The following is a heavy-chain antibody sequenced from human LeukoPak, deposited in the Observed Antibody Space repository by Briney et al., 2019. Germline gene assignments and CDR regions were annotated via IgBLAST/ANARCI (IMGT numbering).Heavy chain of an antibody. D-gene: IGHD2-15*01. Sequence: PGGSLRLSCAASGFTFSSYWMHWVRQAPGKGLVWVSRINSDGSSTGYADSVKGRFTISRDNAKNSLYLQMNSLRAEDTALYHCARDRGYCSGGSCRADAFDIWGQGTMVTVSS. J-gene: IGHJ3*02. V-gene: IGHV3-74*01. CDR1: GFTFSSYW. CDR2: INSDGSST. CDR3: ARDRGYCSGGSCRADAFDI.